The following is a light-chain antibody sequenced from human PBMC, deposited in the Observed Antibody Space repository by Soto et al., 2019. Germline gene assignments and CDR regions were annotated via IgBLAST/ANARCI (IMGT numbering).Light chain of an antibody. CDR1: SSNIGKYY. CDR3: GTWDSSLTTFV. J-gene: IGLJ1*01. CDR2: END. V-gene: IGLV1-51*02. Sequence: VRTKPASVTAVAVQEVTMSCSGSSSNIGKYYVSWHQQLPGTAPKLLIYENDKRPSGIPDRFSGSKSGTSATLGITGLQTGDEADYYCGTWDSSLTTFVFGTGTKVTVL.